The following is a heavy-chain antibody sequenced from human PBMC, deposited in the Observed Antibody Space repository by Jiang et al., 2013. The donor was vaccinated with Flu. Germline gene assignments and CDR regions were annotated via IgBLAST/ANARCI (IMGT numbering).Heavy chain of an antibody. D-gene: IGHD5-24*01. CDR1: GGTFSSYA. V-gene: IGHV1-69*01. Sequence: QSGAEVKKPGSSVKVSCKASGGTFSSYAISWVRQAPGQGLEWMGGIIPIFGTANYAQKFQGRVTITADESTSTAYMELSSLRSEDTAVYYCARGPPEMATIAGYFDYVGPGNPGHRL. CDR2: IIPIFGTA. CDR3: ARGPPEMATIAGYFDY. J-gene: IGHJ4*02.